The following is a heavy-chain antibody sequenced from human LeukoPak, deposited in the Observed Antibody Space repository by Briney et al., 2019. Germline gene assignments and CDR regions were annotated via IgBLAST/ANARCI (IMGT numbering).Heavy chain of an antibody. V-gene: IGHV1-69*06. J-gene: IGHJ2*01. CDR3: ARHAPKQQWPSWYFDL. CDR1: GGTFSSYA. D-gene: IGHD6-19*01. Sequence: SVKVSCKASGGTFSSYAISWVRQAPGQGLEWMGGIIPIFGAANYAQKFQGRVTITADKSTSTAYMELSRLRSDDTAVYYCARHAPKQQWPSWYFDLWGRGTLVTVSS. CDR2: IIPIFGAA.